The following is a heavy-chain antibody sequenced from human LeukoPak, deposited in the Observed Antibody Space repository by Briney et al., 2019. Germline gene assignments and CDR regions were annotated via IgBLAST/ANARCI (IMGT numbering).Heavy chain of an antibody. D-gene: IGHD4-11*01. CDR2: IIPIFGTA. J-gene: IGHJ6*03. Sequence: ASVTVSFKASGGTFSSYAISWVRQAPGQGLEWMGGIIPIFGTANYAQKFQGRVTITTDESTSTAYMELSSLRSEDTAVYYCARGSHDYSNYNYYYYYMDVWGKGTTVTVSS. V-gene: IGHV1-69*05. CDR1: GGTFSSYA. CDR3: ARGSHDYSNYNYYYYYMDV.